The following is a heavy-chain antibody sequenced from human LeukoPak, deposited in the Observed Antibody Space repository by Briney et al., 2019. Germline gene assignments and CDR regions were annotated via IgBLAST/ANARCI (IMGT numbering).Heavy chain of an antibody. CDR1: GFTFSNYW. CDR2: IKEDGSEK. Sequence: GGSLRLSCAASGFTFSNYWMSWVRQAPGKGLEWVANIKEDGSEKNYVDSVKGRFTISRDNAKNSLSLQMNSLRGEDTAIYYCARGRRSRFADWGQGTLVTVSS. V-gene: IGHV3-7*01. CDR3: ARGRRSRFAD. J-gene: IGHJ4*02.